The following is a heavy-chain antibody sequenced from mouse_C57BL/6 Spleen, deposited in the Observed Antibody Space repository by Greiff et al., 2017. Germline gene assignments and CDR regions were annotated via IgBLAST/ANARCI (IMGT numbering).Heavy chain of an antibody. D-gene: IGHD1-1*01. V-gene: IGHV1-64*01. CDR2: IHPNSGST. Sequence: QVQLKQPGAELVKPGASVKLSCKASGYTFTSYWMHWVKQRPGQGLEWIGMIHPNSGSTNYNEKFKSKATLTVDKSSSTAYMQLSSLTSEDSAVYYCAREGDFITTVVATFDYWGQGTTLTVSS. CDR1: GYTFTSYW. J-gene: IGHJ2*01. CDR3: AREGDFITTVVATFDY.